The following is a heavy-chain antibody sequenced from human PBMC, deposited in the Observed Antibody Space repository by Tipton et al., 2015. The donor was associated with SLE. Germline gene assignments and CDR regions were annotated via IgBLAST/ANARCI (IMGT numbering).Heavy chain of an antibody. CDR1: GFTFSNAW. D-gene: IGHD4-17*01. CDR3: TTSEPTVTTDYYYMDV. J-gene: IGHJ6*03. V-gene: IGHV3-15*01. CDR2: IKSKTDGGTT. Sequence: LTCAASGFTFSNAWMSWVRQAPGKGLEWVGRIKSKTDGGTTDYAAPVKGRFTISRDDSKNTLYLQMNSLKTEDTAVYYCTTSEPTVTTDYYYMDVWGKGTTVTVSS.